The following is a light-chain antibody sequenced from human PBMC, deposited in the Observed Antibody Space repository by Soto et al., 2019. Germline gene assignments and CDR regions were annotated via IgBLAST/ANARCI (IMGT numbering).Light chain of an antibody. Sequence: EIVLTQYPGTLSLSPGERSTLSCMASQSVSSSYLAWYQQKPGQAPRLLIYGASSRATGITDRFSGSGSETDFTLTISSLEPEDFAVYYCQPRMNWPLTFGQGTRLEIK. CDR1: QSVSSSY. J-gene: IGKJ5*01. CDR2: GAS. CDR3: QPRMNWPLT. V-gene: IGKV3D-20*02.